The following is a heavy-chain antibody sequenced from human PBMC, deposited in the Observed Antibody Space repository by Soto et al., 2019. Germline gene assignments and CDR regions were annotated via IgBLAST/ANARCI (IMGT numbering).Heavy chain of an antibody. D-gene: IGHD6-13*01. CDR1: GFTFSSYG. CDR2: ISYDGSNK. J-gene: IGHJ1*01. V-gene: IGHV3-30*18. CDR3: AKPYSSSWYPAEYFQH. Sequence: QVQLVESGGGVVQPGRSLRLSCAASGFTFSSYGMHWVRQAPGKGLEWVAVISYDGSNKYYADSVKGRFTISRDNSKNTLNLQMNSLRAEDTAVYYCAKPYSSSWYPAEYFQHWGQGTLVTVSS.